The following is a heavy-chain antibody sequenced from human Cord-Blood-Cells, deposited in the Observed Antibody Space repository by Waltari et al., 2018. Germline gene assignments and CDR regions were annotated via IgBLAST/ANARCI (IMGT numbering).Heavy chain of an antibody. Sequence: QVQLQESGPGLVKPSETLSLTCTVSGGSISSYYWSWIRQPPGKGLEWIGYIYYSGSTNYNPSLKSRGTISVDTSKNQFSLKLSSVTAADTAVYYCARQSGLFFDYWGQGTLVTVSS. CDR1: GGSISSYY. CDR3: ARQSGLFFDY. D-gene: IGHD3-10*01. CDR2: IYYSGST. V-gene: IGHV4-59*08. J-gene: IGHJ4*02.